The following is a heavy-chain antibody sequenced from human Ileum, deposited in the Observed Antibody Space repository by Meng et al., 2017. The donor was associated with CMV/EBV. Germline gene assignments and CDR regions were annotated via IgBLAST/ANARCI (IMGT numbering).Heavy chain of an antibody. CDR2: IYYNGNT. J-gene: IGHJ4*02. V-gene: IGHV4-39*07. D-gene: IGHD1-20*01. Sequence: HRRESGPALVKPSETLSLPCTVSGGSINSKNYYWGWIRQPPGKGLEWIGSIYYNGNTPYNPSLKSRVTISLDTSKNQFSLRLSSVTAADTAVYYCARDITGSHFDHWGQGVLVTVSS. CDR3: ARDITGSHFDH. CDR1: GGSINSKNYY.